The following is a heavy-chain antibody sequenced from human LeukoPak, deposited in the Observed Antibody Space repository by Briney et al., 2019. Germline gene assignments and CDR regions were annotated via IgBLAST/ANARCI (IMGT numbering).Heavy chain of an antibody. CDR1: GFTFEDYP. V-gene: IGHV3-33*06. CDR2: IWYDGSNK. Sequence: GGSLRLSCEASGFTFEDYPMHWVRQAPGKGLEWVAVIWYDGSNKYYADSVKGRFTISRDNSKSTLYLQMNSLRAEDTAVYYCAKDHCTNGVCYNGYALDYWGQGTLVTVSS. CDR3: AKDHCTNGVCYNGYALDY. J-gene: IGHJ4*02. D-gene: IGHD2-8*01.